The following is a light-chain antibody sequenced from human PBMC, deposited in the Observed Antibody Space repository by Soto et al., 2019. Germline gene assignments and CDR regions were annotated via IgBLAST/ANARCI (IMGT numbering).Light chain of an antibody. J-gene: IGKJ1*01. V-gene: IGKV3-20*01. Sequence: ESVFLQGPPILTLSPGERATLSYRASQSVSSYLAWYQQKPGQAPRLLIYSASNRATGIPARFSGSGSGTDFTLTISRLEPEEFAVYYCQQYGRSGTFGQGTKVDIK. CDR3: QQYGRSGT. CDR1: QSVSSY. CDR2: SAS.